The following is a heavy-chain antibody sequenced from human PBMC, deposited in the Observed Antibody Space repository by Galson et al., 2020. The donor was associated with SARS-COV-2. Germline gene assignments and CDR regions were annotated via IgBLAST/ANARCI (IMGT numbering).Heavy chain of an antibody. CDR2: ISWNSGSI. Sequence: GGSLRLSCAASGFTFDDYAMHWVRQAPGKGLEWVSGISWNSGSIGYADSVKGRFTISRDNAKNSLYLQMNSLRAEDTALYYCAKDMSKGITMVRGVWPYYYYYGMDVWGQGTTVTVSS. D-gene: IGHD3-10*01. CDR3: AKDMSKGITMVRGVWPYYYYYGMDV. CDR1: GFTFDDYA. J-gene: IGHJ6*02. V-gene: IGHV3-9*01.